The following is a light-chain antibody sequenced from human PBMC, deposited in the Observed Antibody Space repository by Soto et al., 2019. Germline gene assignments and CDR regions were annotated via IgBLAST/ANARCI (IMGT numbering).Light chain of an antibody. CDR2: GAS. Sequence: EVVMTQSPATLSVSPGERATLSCRASHSVSSSLAWYQQKPGQAPRLLISGASTRAAGIPARFSGSGSGTECTLTISSLQSEDFAVYYCQHYNTWPWTFGQGTKVEVK. J-gene: IGKJ1*01. CDR1: HSVSSS. V-gene: IGKV3-15*01. CDR3: QHYNTWPWT.